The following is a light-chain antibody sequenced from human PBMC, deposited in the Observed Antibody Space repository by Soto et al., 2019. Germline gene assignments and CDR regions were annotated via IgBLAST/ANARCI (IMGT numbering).Light chain of an antibody. CDR1: QDISNY. V-gene: IGKV1-33*01. J-gene: IGKJ2*01. CDR3: QQYDNLPYT. CDR2: DAS. Sequence: DIQMTQSPSSLSASVGDRVTITCQASQDISNYLNWYQQNPGKAPKLLIYDASNLETGVTSRFSGSGSGTDFTLAISILQPENIATYYCQQYDNLPYTFGQGTKLEIK.